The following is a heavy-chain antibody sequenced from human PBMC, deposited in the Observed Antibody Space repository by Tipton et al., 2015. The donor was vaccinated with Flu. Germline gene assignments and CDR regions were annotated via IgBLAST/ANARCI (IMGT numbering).Heavy chain of an antibody. V-gene: IGHV3-53*01. CDR1: GFIVSSNY. CDR3: AVPWGVVRLGS. J-gene: IGHJ5*02. D-gene: IGHD4-23*01. Sequence: SLRRSCAASGFIVSSNYMSWVRQAPGKGLEWVSVIYSGGDTYYADSVKGRFTISRDNSKNTLYLQMNSLRAEDTAVYYCAVPWGVVRLGSWGQGTLVTVSS. CDR2: IYSGGDT.